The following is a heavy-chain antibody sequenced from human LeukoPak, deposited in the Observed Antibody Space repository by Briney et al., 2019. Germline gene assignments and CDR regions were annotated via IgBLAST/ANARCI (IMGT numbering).Heavy chain of an antibody. D-gene: IGHD1-26*01. CDR3: AKGLGYSGSYHIDY. V-gene: IGHV3-30*18. CDR2: ISYDGSNK. J-gene: IGHJ4*02. CDR1: GFTFSSYA. Sequence: PGGSLRLSCAASGFTFSSYAMSWVRQAPGKGLEWVAVISYDGSNKYYADSVKGRFTISRDNSKNTLYLQMNSLRAEDTAVYYCAKGLGYSGSYHIDYWGQGTLVTVSS.